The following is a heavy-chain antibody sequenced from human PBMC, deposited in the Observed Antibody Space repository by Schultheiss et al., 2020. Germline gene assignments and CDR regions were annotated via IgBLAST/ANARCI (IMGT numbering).Heavy chain of an antibody. V-gene: IGHV1-2*04. J-gene: IGHJ6*02. CDR3: AREYIGARSYYYYYGMDV. Sequence: ASVKVSCKASGGTFSSYAISWVRQAPGQGLEWMGWINPNSGGTNYAQKFQGWVTITRDTSASTAYMELSSLRSEDTAVYYCAREYIGARSYYYYYGMDVWGQGTTVTVSS. CDR1: GGTFSSYA. CDR2: INPNSGGT. D-gene: IGHD1-26*01.